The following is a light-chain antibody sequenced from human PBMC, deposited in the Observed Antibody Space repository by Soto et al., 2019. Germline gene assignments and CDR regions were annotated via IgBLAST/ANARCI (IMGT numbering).Light chain of an antibody. V-gene: IGKV3-15*01. CDR3: EQCRNWPLT. CDR2: DAS. J-gene: IGKJ4*01. CDR1: QNVYNN. Sequence: EIVMTQSPATLSVSPGEGATLSCKASQNVYNNLAWYQQRPGQPPGLLIYDASTRATGIAARFSDSGYGTEFTLTRSSLQSEDFAVYFCEQCRNWPLTCCGGAKVVIK.